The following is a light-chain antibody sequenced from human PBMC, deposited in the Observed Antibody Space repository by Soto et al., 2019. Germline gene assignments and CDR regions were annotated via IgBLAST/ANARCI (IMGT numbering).Light chain of an antibody. CDR3: QKYNSAPPIT. J-gene: IGKJ5*01. CDR2: AAS. CDR1: QGISNY. V-gene: IGKV1-27*01. Sequence: DIQMTQSPSSLSASVGDRVTITCRASQGISNYLAWYQQKPGKVPKLLIYAASTFQSGVPSRFSGSRSGNDLSLTITSLQTEDVATYYCQKYNSAPPITFGQGTRLEIK.